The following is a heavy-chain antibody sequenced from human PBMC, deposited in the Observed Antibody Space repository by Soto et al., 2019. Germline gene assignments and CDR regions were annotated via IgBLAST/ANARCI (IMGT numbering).Heavy chain of an antibody. D-gene: IGHD2-2*01. CDR3: AKKPRQIVVVPAAMPEYFQP. CDR1: GFTFSSYA. CDR2: ISGSGGST. Sequence: EVQLLESGGGLVQPGGSLRLSCAASGFTFSSYAMSCVRQAPGKGLEWVSAISGSGGSTDYADSVKGRFTISRDNSKNPLYLQMNSLRAEDTAVYYCAKKPRQIVVVPAAMPEYFQPWGQGTLVTGSS. J-gene: IGHJ1*01. V-gene: IGHV3-23*01.